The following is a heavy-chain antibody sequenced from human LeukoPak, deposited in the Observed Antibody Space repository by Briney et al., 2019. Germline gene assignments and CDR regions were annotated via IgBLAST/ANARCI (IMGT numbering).Heavy chain of an antibody. V-gene: IGHV1-2*04. CDR3: ARMKPGIAVARIGFDI. CDR1: GYTFTGYY. Sequence: ASVEVSCKASGYTFTGYYMHWVRQAPGQGLEWMGWINPNSGGTNYAQKFQGWVTMTRDTSISTAYMELSRLRSDDTAVYYCARMKPGIAVARIGFDIWGQGTMVTVSS. D-gene: IGHD6-19*01. J-gene: IGHJ3*02. CDR2: INPNSGGT.